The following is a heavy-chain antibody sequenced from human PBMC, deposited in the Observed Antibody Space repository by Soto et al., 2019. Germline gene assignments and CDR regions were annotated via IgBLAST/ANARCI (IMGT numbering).Heavy chain of an antibody. CDR2: IRSKANSYAT. J-gene: IGHJ4*02. CDR3: TRHSPIQMTTVTTRII. Sequence: PGGSLRLSCAASGFTFSGSAMHWVRQASGKGLEWVGRIRSKANSYATAYAASVKGSSTTSRDDPKNTASLQMNSLKTEDTAVYYCTRHSPIQMTTVTTRIIWGQGTLVTVSS. CDR1: GFTFSGSA. V-gene: IGHV3-73*01. D-gene: IGHD4-17*01.